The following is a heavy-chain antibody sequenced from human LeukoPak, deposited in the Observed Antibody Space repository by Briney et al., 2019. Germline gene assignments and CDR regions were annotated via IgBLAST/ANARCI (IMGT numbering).Heavy chain of an antibody. J-gene: IGHJ6*02. D-gene: IGHD3-10*01. V-gene: IGHV3-30*18. CDR3: AKYVSHCSSGSPYYYNYGVDV. Sequence: GRSLRLSCAASGFTFSSYGMHWVRQAPGKGLEWVAVISYDGSNKHYADSVKGRFTISRDNSKNTLDLQVNSLRAEDTAVYYCAKYVSHCSSGSPYYYNYGVDVWGQGTTVTVSS. CDR1: GFTFSSYG. CDR2: ISYDGSNK.